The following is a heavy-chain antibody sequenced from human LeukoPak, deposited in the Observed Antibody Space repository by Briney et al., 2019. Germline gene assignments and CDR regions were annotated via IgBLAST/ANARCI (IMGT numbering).Heavy chain of an antibody. CDR2: ISGSGGST. D-gene: IGHD3-16*02. J-gene: IGHJ4*02. Sequence: GGSLRLSCAASGFTFSSYAMSWVRQAPGKGLEWVSAISGSGGSTYCADSVKGRFTISRDNSKNTLYLQMNSLRAEDTAVYYCAKDHGMIMFGGVIVPEYYFDYWGQGTLVTVSS. CDR3: AKDHGMIMFGGVIVPEYYFDY. V-gene: IGHV3-23*01. CDR1: GFTFSSYA.